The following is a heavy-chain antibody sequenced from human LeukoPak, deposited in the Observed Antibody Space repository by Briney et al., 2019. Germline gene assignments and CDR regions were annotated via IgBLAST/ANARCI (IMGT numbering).Heavy chain of an antibody. CDR1: GGSISSYY. Sequence: SETLSLTCTVSGGSISSYYWSWIRQPPGKGLEWIGYIYYSGSTNYNHSLKSRVTISVDTSKNQFSLKLSSVTAADTAVYYCARDRGRWLQWAAFDIWGQGTMVTVSS. J-gene: IGHJ3*02. CDR3: ARDRGRWLQWAAFDI. D-gene: IGHD5-24*01. V-gene: IGHV4-59*01. CDR2: IYYSGST.